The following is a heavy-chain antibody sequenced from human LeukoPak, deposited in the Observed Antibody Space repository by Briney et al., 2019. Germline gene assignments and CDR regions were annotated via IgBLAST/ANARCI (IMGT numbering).Heavy chain of an antibody. D-gene: IGHD5-18*01. CDR2: INSNGGST. Sequence: GGSLRLSCAASGFTYSSYDMSWVRQAPGKGLEYVSAINSNGGSTYYANSVEGRFTISRDNSKNTLYLQMGSLRAEDMAVYYCAREGSYGDSDYWGQGTLVTVSS. V-gene: IGHV3-64*01. CDR3: AREGSYGDSDY. J-gene: IGHJ4*02. CDR1: GFTYSSYD.